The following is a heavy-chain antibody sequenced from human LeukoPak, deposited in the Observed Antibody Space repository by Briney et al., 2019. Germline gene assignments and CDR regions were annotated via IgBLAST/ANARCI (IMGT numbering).Heavy chain of an antibody. CDR1: GYTFTGYY. Sequence: ASVKVSCKASGYTFTGYYMHCVRQAPGQGLEWMGWINPNSGGTNYAQKFQGRVTMTRDTSISTAYMELSRLRSDDTAVYYCARDTYYDSSGYGYWGQGTLVTVSS. J-gene: IGHJ4*02. CDR3: ARDTYYDSSGYGY. D-gene: IGHD3-22*01. CDR2: INPNSGGT. V-gene: IGHV1-2*02.